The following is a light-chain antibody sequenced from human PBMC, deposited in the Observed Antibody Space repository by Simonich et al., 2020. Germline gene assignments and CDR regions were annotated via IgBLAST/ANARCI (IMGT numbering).Light chain of an antibody. CDR1: QSLVHSDGNTY. CDR3: MQGTHWPPFT. Sequence: DVVMTQSPLSLPVTLGQPASISCRSSQSLVHSDGNTYLNWFQQRPGQSPRRLLYKVSSRESGVPDRLSGSGSGTDFTLKISRVEAEDVGVYYCMQGTHWPPFTFGPGTKVDIK. V-gene: IGKV2-30*02. CDR2: KVS. J-gene: IGKJ3*01.